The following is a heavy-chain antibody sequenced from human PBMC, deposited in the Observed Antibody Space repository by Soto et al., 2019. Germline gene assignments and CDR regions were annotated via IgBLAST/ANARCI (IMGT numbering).Heavy chain of an antibody. V-gene: IGHV4-59*08. D-gene: IGHD3-3*01. Sequence: PSETLSLTCTVSGESISSYYWSWIRQPPGKGLEWIGYIYYSGSTNYNPSLKSRVTISVDTSKNQFSLKLSSVTAADTAVYYCASRRYDFWSGRYDAFDIWGQGTMVTVSS. CDR2: IYYSGST. CDR1: GESISSYY. J-gene: IGHJ3*02. CDR3: ASRRYDFWSGRYDAFDI.